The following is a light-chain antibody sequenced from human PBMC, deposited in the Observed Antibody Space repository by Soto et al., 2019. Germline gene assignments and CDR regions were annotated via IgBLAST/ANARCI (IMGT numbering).Light chain of an antibody. CDR2: DNN. Sequence: QAVVTQPPSVSGAPGQRVTISCTGSSSNIGAGYYVHWYQQLPGTAPKVLIYDNNNRPSGVPDRFSGSKSGTSASLAITGLQAEDEADYYCHSYDVSLSGPVFGGGTKLTVL. CDR3: HSYDVSLSGPV. V-gene: IGLV1-40*01. CDR1: SSNIGAGYY. J-gene: IGLJ2*01.